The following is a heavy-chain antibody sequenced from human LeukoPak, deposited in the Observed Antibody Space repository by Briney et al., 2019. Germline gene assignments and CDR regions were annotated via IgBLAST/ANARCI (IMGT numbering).Heavy chain of an antibody. J-gene: IGHJ4*02. V-gene: IGHV4-59*13. CDR2: IDYSGSS. CDR3: ATMVQGVHTYFGS. D-gene: IGHD3-10*01. Sequence: SETLSLTCSVSGGSISSYSWTWIRQPPGKGLEWIGFIDYSGSSNYNPSLKSRVTISVDTSKNQFSLKLSSVTAADTAVYYCATMVQGVHTYFGSWGQGNLVAVSS. CDR1: GGSISSYS.